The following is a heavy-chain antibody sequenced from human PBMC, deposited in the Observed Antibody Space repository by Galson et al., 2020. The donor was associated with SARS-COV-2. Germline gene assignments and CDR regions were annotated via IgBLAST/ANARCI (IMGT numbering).Heavy chain of an antibody. V-gene: IGHV1-8*02. D-gene: IGHD6-25*01. J-gene: IGHJ4*02. CDR1: GYTFTSYD. CDR3: ARGQKFWAADY. CDR2: MNPNSGNT. Sequence: ASVKVSCKASGYTFTSYDINWVRQATGQGLEWLGWMNPNSGNTGYAQKFQGRLTMTRDYSITTAYMELSSLTFEDTAVYYCARGQKFWAADYWGQGTLVTVSS.